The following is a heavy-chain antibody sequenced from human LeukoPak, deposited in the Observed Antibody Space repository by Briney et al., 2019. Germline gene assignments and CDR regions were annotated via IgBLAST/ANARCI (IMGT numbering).Heavy chain of an antibody. J-gene: IGHJ6*03. CDR3: ARRPQSYIDV. CDR1: GDSISSSSYY. V-gene: IGHV4-39*01. Sequence: SETLSLTCTVSGDSISSSSYYWGWIRQPPGKGLEWIGSVNYSGSTYYNPSLKSRVTISVDTSKNQFSLKLSSVTAADTAVYYCARRPQSYIDVWGKGTTVTVSS. CDR2: VNYSGST.